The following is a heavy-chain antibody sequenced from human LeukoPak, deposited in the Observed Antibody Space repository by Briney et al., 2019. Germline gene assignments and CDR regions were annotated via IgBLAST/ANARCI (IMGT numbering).Heavy chain of an antibody. V-gene: IGHV1-18*01. D-gene: IGHD6-13*01. CDR3: VWWQQLEY. Sequence: ASVKVSCKASGYTFTSYGISWLRQAPGLGLEWMGWISAYNGNTNYAQKLQGRVTMTTDTSTSTAYMELRSLRSDDTAVYYCVWWQQLEYWGQGTLVTVSS. CDR1: GYTFTSYG. J-gene: IGHJ4*02. CDR2: ISAYNGNT.